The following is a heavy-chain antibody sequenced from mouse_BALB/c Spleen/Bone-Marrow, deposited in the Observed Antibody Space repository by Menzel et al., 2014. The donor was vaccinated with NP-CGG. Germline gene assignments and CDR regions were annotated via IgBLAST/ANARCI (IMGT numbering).Heavy chain of an antibody. CDR3: ARNNDYDEEDYAMDY. Sequence: EVKLMESGPELVKPGASMKISCKASGYSFTGYTMNWVKQSHGKNLEWIGLINPYNGGTSYNQKFKGKATLTVDKSSSTAYMELLSLTSEDSAVYYCARNNDYDEEDYAMDYWGRGNSVTVSS. J-gene: IGHJ4*01. CDR1: GYSFTGYT. D-gene: IGHD2-4*01. V-gene: IGHV1-18*01. CDR2: INPYNGGT.